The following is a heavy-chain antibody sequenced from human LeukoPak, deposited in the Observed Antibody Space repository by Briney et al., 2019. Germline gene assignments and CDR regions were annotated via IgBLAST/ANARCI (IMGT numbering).Heavy chain of an antibody. CDR3: TRARASYYFDY. Sequence: PGGSLRLSCAASGFTFSSYSMNWVRQAPGKGLEWVSYISSSSSTIYYADSVKGRFTISRDNAKNSLYLQMSSLKTEDTAVYYCTRARASYYFDYWGQGTLVTVSS. CDR1: GFTFSSYS. J-gene: IGHJ4*02. V-gene: IGHV3-48*01. D-gene: IGHD3-10*01. CDR2: ISSSSSTI.